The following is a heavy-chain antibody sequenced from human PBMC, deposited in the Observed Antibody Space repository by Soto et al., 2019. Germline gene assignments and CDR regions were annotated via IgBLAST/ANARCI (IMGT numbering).Heavy chain of an antibody. CDR1: GFTFSSYA. J-gene: IGHJ6*02. D-gene: IGHD3-9*01. V-gene: IGHV3-23*01. CDR2: ISGSGGST. Sequence: GGSLRLSCAASGFTFSSYAMSWVRQAPGKGLEWVSAISGSGGSTYYADSVKGRFTISRDNSKNTLYLQMNSLRAEDTAVYYCARDQGIRRGYYDILTGFSYGMDVWGQGTTVTVSS. CDR3: ARDQGIRRGYYDILTGFSYGMDV.